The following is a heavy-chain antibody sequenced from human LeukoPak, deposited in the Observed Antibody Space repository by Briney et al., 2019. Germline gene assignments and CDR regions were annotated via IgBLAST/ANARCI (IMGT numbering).Heavy chain of an antibody. Sequence: PSETLSLTCTVSGGSISSSSYYWGWIRQPPGKGLEWIGSIYYSGSTYYNPSLKSRVTISVDTSKNQFSLKLSSVTAADTAVYDCARPLSWFDPWGQGTLVTVSS. V-gene: IGHV4-39*01. CDR1: GGSISSSSYY. CDR3: ARPLSWFDP. J-gene: IGHJ5*02. CDR2: IYYSGST.